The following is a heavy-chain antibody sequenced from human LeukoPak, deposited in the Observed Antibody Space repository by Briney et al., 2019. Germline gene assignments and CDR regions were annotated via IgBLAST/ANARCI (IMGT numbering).Heavy chain of an antibody. CDR1: GFTFYNSG. J-gene: IGHJ6*03. V-gene: IGHV3-23*01. CDR2: ISGSGGTT. CDR3: ARDSPITGSFYYYMDV. D-gene: IGHD1-20*01. Sequence: PGGSLRLSCAASGFTFYNSGMGWVRQAPGKGLEWVSAISGSGGTTYYADSVKGRFTISRDNGKNSLYLQMGSLGAEDTAVYYCARDSPITGSFYYYMDVWGKGTTVTVSS.